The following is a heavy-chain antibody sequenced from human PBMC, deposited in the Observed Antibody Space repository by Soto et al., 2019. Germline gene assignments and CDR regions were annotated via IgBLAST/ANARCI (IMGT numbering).Heavy chain of an antibody. CDR2: IYYSGST. CDR1: GGSISSGGYY. V-gene: IGHV4-31*03. Sequence: QVQLQESGPGLVKPSQTLSLTCTVSGGSISSGGYYWSWIRQHPGKGLEWIGYIYYSGSTYYNPTLKGRVTISADTSENQFSLQLSSVTAADTAVYYCARVMVCSGGSCYSMGRAFDIWGQGTMVTVSS. J-gene: IGHJ3*02. CDR3: ARVMVCSGGSCYSMGRAFDI. D-gene: IGHD2-15*01.